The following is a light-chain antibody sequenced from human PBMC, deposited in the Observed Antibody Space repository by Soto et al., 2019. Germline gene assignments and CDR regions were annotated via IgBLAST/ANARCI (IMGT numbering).Light chain of an antibody. CDR3: QSYDSSLSGPYV. J-gene: IGLJ1*01. CDR1: SSNIGAGYD. V-gene: IGLV1-40*01. CDR2: ANS. Sequence: QPVLTQPPSVSGAPGQRVTISCTGSSSNIGAGYDVHWYQQLPGTAPKLLIYANSNRPSEVPDRFSGSKSGTSASLAITALQAEDEADFYCQSYDSSLSGPYVFGPGTKLTVL.